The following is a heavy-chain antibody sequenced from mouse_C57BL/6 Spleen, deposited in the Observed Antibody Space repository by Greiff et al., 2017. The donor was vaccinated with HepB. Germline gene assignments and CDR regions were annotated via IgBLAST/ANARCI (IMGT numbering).Heavy chain of an antibody. Sequence: QVQLQQSGAELVMPGASVKLSCKASGYTFTSYWMHWVKQRPGQGLEWIGEIDPSDSYTNYNQKFKGKSTLTVDKSSSTAYMQLSSLTSEDSAVYYCARRAGRDYYAMDYWGQGTSVTVSS. J-gene: IGHJ4*01. CDR1: GYTFTSYW. CDR3: ARRAGRDYYAMDY. D-gene: IGHD3-1*01. CDR2: IDPSDSYT. V-gene: IGHV1-69*01.